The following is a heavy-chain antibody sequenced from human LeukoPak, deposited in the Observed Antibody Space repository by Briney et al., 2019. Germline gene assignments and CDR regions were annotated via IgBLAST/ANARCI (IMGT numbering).Heavy chain of an antibody. CDR2: IGGRGGSI. J-gene: IGHJ4*02. CDR1: GFTFSSYS. Sequence: TGGSLRLSCAASGFTFSSYSMNWVRQAPGKGMEWVSTIGGRGGSIYYADVVKGRFTISRDNSKNTLSLQMNSLKAEDTAIYYCAKDAGGAGASTFDYWGQGTLVTVSS. CDR3: AKDAGGAGASTFDY. D-gene: IGHD3-10*01. V-gene: IGHV3-23*01.